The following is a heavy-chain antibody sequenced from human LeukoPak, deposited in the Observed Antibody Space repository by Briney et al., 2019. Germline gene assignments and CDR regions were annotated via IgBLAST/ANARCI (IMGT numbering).Heavy chain of an antibody. V-gene: IGHV3-23*01. J-gene: IGHJ4*02. CDR3: AKGEFWSAYYN. Sequence: PGASLRLSCAASGFTFSTFAMNWVRQAPGKGLEWVSTISDAAGTTYYADSVRGRFTISRDNSKNTLYLQMNSLRAEDTAVYYCAKGEFWSAYYNGGQGTLVTVSP. CDR2: ISDAAGTT. CDR1: GFTFSTFA. D-gene: IGHD3-3*01.